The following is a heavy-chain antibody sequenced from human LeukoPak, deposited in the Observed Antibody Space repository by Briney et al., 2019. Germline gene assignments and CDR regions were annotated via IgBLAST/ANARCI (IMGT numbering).Heavy chain of an antibody. J-gene: IGHJ4*02. Sequence: GGSLRLSCAASGFTFSSHAMSWVRPAPGKGLECVSAISGSGGSTYYADSVKGRFTISRDNSKNTLYLQMNSLRAEDTAVYYCAKEGIAARGGYDYWGQGTLVTVSS. V-gene: IGHV3-23*01. CDR3: AKEGIAARGGYDY. D-gene: IGHD6-6*01. CDR1: GFTFSSHA. CDR2: ISGSGGST.